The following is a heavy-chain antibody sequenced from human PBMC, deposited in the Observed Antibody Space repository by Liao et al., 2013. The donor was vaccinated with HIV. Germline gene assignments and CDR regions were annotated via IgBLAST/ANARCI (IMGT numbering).Heavy chain of an antibody. D-gene: IGHD1-20*01. CDR1: GGSVSNTNYY. CDR3: ARYGWGYNWNDVKDAFDI. CDR2: VYYSGST. Sequence: QVQLRESGPGLVKPSETLSLTCTVSGGSVSNTNYYWGWIRQTPGKGLEWIGSVYYSGSTYHNPSLKSRVTISVDTSKNQFALKLSSVTAADTAVYYCARYGWGYNWNDVKDAFDIWGQGTMVTVSS. J-gene: IGHJ3*02. V-gene: IGHV4-39*07.